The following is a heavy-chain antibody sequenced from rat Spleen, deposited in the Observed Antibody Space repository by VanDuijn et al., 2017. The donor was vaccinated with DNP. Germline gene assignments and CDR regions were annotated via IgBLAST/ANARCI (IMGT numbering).Heavy chain of an antibody. CDR3: GRHYTY. Sequence: QVQLKESGPGLVQPSQTLSLTCTVSGLSLTSNSVSWIRQPPGKGLEWMGVMWSNGGTDYNSALKSRLSISRDTSKSQVFLKMNSLQTEDTAMYFCGRHYTYWGRGVMVTVSS. D-gene: IGHD1-1*01. CDR2: MWSNGGT. CDR1: GLSLTSNS. V-gene: IGHV2-47*01. J-gene: IGHJ2*01.